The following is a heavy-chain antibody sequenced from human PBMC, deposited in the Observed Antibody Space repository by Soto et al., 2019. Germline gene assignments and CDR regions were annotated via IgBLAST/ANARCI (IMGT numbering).Heavy chain of an antibody. CDR1: GGTFSNYA. Sequence: QVQLVQSGAEVKKPGSSVKVSCKASGGTFSNYAISWVRQAGGQGLEWVGGIIPIFGTTNFAQKFQGRVTITADESTTTAYMELSGLRSEDTAVYYCARDGGRDGYFGNWLDPWGQGTLVTVSS. V-gene: IGHV1-69*12. CDR2: IIPIFGTT. D-gene: IGHD5-12*01. CDR3: ARDGGRDGYFGNWLDP. J-gene: IGHJ5*02.